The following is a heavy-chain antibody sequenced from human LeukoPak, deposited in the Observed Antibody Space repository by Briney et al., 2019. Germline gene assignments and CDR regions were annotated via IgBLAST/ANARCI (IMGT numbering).Heavy chain of an antibody. CDR2: ISGYNGNT. CDR3: ARDGPLITMVKSDAFDI. V-gene: IGHV1-18*01. CDR1: GYTFNSYG. D-gene: IGHD3-10*01. Sequence: ASVKVSCKASGYTFNSYGISWVRQAPGQGLEWMGWISGYNGNTNYPQKLQGRVTMTTDTSTSTAYMELRSLRSDDTAVYYCARDGPLITMVKSDAFDIWGQGTMVTVSS. J-gene: IGHJ3*02.